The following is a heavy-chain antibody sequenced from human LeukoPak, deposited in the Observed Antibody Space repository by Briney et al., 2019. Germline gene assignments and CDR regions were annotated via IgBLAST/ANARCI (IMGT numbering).Heavy chain of an antibody. D-gene: IGHD3-22*01. CDR1: GFTFSSYG. CDR3: AREVPGSDSFDI. V-gene: IGHV3-23*01. CDR2: ISGSGGST. Sequence: GGTLRLSCAASGFTFSSYGMSWVRQAPGKGLEWVSAISGSGGSTHYADSVKGRFTISRDNAKRSLYLQINSLRAEDSAVYYCAREVPGSDSFDIWGQGTMVTVSS. J-gene: IGHJ3*02.